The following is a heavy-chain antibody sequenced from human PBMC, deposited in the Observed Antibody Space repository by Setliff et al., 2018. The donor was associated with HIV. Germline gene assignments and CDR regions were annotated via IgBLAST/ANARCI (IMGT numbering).Heavy chain of an antibody. V-gene: IGHV1-2*06. J-gene: IGHJ4*01. CDR1: GGTFGSYA. CDR2: INPNSGDT. Sequence: ASVKVSCKASGGTFGSYAVSWVRQAPGQGLEWMGRINPNSGDTDYRQKFQGRVTMTRDTSINTAYMELSRLESDDTAVYYCARGWAAYDNSGKTPYWGQGTQVTVSS. D-gene: IGHD3-22*01. CDR3: ARGWAAYDNSGKTPY.